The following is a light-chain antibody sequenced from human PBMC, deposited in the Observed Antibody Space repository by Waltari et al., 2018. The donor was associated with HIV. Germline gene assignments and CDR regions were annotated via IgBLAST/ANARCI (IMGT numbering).Light chain of an antibody. V-gene: IGLV3-25*03. J-gene: IGLJ3*02. CDR3: QSVDSSRIWV. CDR2: KDN. CDR1: ALANQY. Sequence: SYELTQPPSVSVSPGQTARITCSGAALANQYDYWFQQEPGQAPVLFIFKDNARPSGIPARFSGSRSGTTVMLTISGVQAEDESDYYCQSVDSSRIWVFGGGTKLTVL.